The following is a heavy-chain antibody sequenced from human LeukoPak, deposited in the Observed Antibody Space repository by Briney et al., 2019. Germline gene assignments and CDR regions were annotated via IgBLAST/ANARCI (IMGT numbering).Heavy chain of an antibody. D-gene: IGHD3-22*01. CDR3: ARESSGYDDY. J-gene: IGHJ4*02. CDR1: GYSISSGFF. V-gene: IGHV4-38-2*02. Sequence: SETLSLTRAVSGYSISSGFFWGWIRQPPGKGLEWIGNIYHSGSTYHNPSLKSRVTMSVDTSKNQFSLKLSSVTAADTAVYYCARESSGYDDYWGQGTLVTVSS. CDR2: IYHSGST.